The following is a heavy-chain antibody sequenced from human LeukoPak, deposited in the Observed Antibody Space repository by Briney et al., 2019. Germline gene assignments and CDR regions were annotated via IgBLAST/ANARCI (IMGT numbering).Heavy chain of an antibody. V-gene: IGHV3-23*01. CDR3: AKDRYDGSASHFFSDS. Sequence: GGSLRLSCAASGFTFSSYAMNWVRQAPGKGLEWVSGISGSGVSTYYADSVKGRFTISRDNSKNTLYLQMNSLRGEDTAVYYCAKDRYDGSASHFFSDSWGQGTLVTVSS. CDR1: GFTFSSYA. CDR2: ISGSGVST. J-gene: IGHJ4*02. D-gene: IGHD3-22*01.